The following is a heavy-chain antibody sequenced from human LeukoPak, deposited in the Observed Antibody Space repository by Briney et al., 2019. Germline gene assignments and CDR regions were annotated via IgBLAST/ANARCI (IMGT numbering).Heavy chain of an antibody. V-gene: IGHV3-48*03. D-gene: IGHD2-2*02. Sequence: GGSLRLSCAASGFTLIRHEMNWVRQAPGKGLGWVSFISRRGINTDYADSVKGRFTISRDDAKNSLYLQMNSLRADDTALYYCARDAACTTSSCYKQIDSWGQGTLVTVSS. CDR2: ISRRGINT. CDR3: ARDAACTTSSCYKQIDS. J-gene: IGHJ4*02. CDR1: GFTLIRHE.